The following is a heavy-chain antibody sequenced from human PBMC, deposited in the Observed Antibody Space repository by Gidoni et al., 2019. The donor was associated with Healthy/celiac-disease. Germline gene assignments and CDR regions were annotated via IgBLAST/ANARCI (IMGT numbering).Heavy chain of an antibody. CDR1: GFTFSNAW. J-gene: IGHJ4*02. D-gene: IGHD3-10*01. CDR2: IKSKTDGGTT. CDR3: TTDPMVRGVINSQLDY. Sequence: EVQLVESGGGLVKPGGSLRLSCAASGFTFSNAWMSWVRQAPGKGLEWVGRIKSKTDGGTTDYAAPVKGRFTISRDDSKNTLYLQMNSLKTEDTAVYYCTTDPMVRGVINSQLDYWGQGTLVTVSS. V-gene: IGHV3-15*01.